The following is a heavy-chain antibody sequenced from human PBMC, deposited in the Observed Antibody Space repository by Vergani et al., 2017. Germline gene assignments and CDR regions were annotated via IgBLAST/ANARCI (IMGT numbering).Heavy chain of an antibody. Sequence: EVQLLESGGGLVQPGGSLRLSCAASGFTFSSYAMSWVRQAPGKGLEWVSAISGSGGSTYYADPVKGRFTIARDNSKNTLYLQMDRLRAEDTAVYYCAKGFLGTRGGYYYYYYRDVWGKGP. CDR3: AKGFLGTRGGYYYYYYRDV. D-gene: IGHD3-10*01. J-gene: IGHJ6*03. CDR1: GFTFSSYA. CDR2: ISGSGGST. V-gene: IGHV3-23*01.